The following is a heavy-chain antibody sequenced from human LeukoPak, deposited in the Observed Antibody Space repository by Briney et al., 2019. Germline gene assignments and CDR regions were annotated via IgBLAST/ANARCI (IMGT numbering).Heavy chain of an antibody. Sequence: SETLSLTCGVYGESFSGYFWSWIRQPPGKGLEWIGEINDSGYTNYNPSLKSRVTISVDTSKKQFSLRLNSVTAADTAVYYCARPMIDDAFDIWGQGTMVTVSS. J-gene: IGHJ3*02. CDR3: ARPMIDDAFDI. CDR2: INDSGYT. CDR1: GESFSGYF. V-gene: IGHV4-34*01. D-gene: IGHD3-22*01.